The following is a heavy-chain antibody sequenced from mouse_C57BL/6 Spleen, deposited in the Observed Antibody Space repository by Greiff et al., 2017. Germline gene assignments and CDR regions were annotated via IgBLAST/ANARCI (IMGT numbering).Heavy chain of an antibody. V-gene: IGHV3-6*01. CDR1: GYSITSGYY. J-gene: IGHJ2*01. CDR2: ISYDGSN. CDR3: AREKQFFYYFDY. Sequence: EVKLVESGPGLVKPSQSLSLTCSVTGYSITSGYYWNWIRQFPGNKLEWMGYISYDGSNNYNPSLKNRISITRDTSKNQFFLKLNSVTTEDTATYYCAREKQFFYYFDYWGQGTTLTVSS.